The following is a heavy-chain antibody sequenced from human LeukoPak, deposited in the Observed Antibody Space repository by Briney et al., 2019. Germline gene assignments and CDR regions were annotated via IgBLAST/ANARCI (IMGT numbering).Heavy chain of an antibody. V-gene: IGHV4-61*02. CDR2: IYTSGTT. Sequence: SETLSLTCTVSGGSISSGTYYWSWIRQPAGKGLEWIGRIYTSGTTNYNPSLKSRVTISVDTSKNQFSLQLSSVTAADTAVYYCASLYSGSYSFDYWGQGTLVTVSS. D-gene: IGHD1-26*01. CDR3: ASLYSGSYSFDY. J-gene: IGHJ4*02. CDR1: GGSISSGTYY.